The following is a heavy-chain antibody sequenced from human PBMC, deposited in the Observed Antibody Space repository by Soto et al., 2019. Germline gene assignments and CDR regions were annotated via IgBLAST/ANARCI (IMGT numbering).Heavy chain of an antibody. D-gene: IGHD3-9*01. J-gene: IGHJ5*02. CDR2: IIPILGIA. CDR3: ASGKTGYYNWFDP. V-gene: IGHV1-69*02. CDR1: GGTFSSYT. Sequence: QVQLVQSGAEVKKPGSSVKVSCKASGGTFSSYTISWVRQAPGQGLEWMGRIIPILGIANYAQKFQGRVTMTADKSTSTAYMELSSLRSEDTAVYYCASGKTGYYNWFDPWGQGTLVTVSS.